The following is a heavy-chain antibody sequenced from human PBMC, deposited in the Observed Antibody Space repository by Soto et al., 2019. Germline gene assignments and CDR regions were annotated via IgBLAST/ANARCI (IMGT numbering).Heavy chain of an antibody. J-gene: IGHJ4*02. D-gene: IGHD3-3*01. CDR1: GSTFSSYG. CDR3: AREHDGY. Sequence: QVQLVESGGGVVQPGRSLRLSCAASGSTFSSYGFHWVRQAPGKGLEWVAVIWYDGSNKYYADSVKGRFTISRDNSKNTLYLQMNSLRAEDTAVYYCAREHDGYWGQGTLVHVSS. V-gene: IGHV3-33*01. CDR2: IWYDGSNK.